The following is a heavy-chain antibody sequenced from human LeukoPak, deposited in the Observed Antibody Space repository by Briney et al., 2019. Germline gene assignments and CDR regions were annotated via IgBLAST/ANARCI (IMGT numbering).Heavy chain of an antibody. D-gene: IGHD3-22*01. CDR2: ISGSSGTI. V-gene: IGHV3-48*04. J-gene: IGHJ4*02. Sequence: GGSLRLSCVASGFTFSSYSMNWVRQAPGKGLEWVSYISGSSGTIYYADSLKGRFTISRDNAKNSLYLQMNSLRAEDTAVYYCARGPDYYDGIGYYSVYWGQGTLVTVSS. CDR3: ARGPDYYDGIGYYSVY. CDR1: GFTFSSYS.